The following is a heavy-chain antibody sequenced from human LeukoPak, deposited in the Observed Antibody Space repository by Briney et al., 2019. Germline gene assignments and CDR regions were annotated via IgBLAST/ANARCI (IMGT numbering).Heavy chain of an antibody. Sequence: GGSLRLSCAASGFTFSSYGMHWVRQAPGKGLEWVAVISYDGSNKYYADSVKGRFTISRDNSKNTLYLQMNSLRAEDTAVYCCAKDLDSSGWTIDYWGQGTLVTVSS. CDR3: AKDLDSSGWTIDY. V-gene: IGHV3-30*18. J-gene: IGHJ4*02. CDR1: GFTFSSYG. D-gene: IGHD6-19*01. CDR2: ISYDGSNK.